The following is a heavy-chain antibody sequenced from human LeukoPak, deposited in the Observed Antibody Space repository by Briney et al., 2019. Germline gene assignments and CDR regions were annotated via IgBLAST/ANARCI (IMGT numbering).Heavy chain of an antibody. D-gene: IGHD5-18*01. Sequence: GRSLRLSCAASGFTLSSYAMHWVRQAPGKGLEWVALISYDGNNKYYADSVKGRFIISRDNSKNTLYLQMNSLRAEDTAVYYCARDPKGGFSYGWGAFDIWGQGTMVTISS. J-gene: IGHJ3*02. V-gene: IGHV3-30-3*01. CDR3: ARDPKGGFSYGWGAFDI. CDR1: GFTLSSYA. CDR2: ISYDGNNK.